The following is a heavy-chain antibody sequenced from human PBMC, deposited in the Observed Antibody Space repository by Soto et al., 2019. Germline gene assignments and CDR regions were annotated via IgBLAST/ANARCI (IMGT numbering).Heavy chain of an antibody. V-gene: IGHV4-34*02. D-gene: IGHD6-19*01. CDR1: GGSFSGYY. J-gene: IGHJ5*02. Sequence: QVQLQQWGAGLLKPSETLSLTCAIYGGSFSGYYWSWIRQPPGKGLEWIGEINHSGSTNYNPSLKRRVAMSVDTSKNQGSLKLSSVTAADMAVYYCAAAVARGWFDPWGQGTLVTVSS. CDR2: INHSGST. CDR3: AAAVARGWFDP.